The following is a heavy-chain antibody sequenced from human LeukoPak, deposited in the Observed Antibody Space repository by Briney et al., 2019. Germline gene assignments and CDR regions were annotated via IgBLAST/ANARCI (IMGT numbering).Heavy chain of an antibody. CDR3: ARAGSGYSFDY. V-gene: IGHV4-59*08. CDR2: LYYSGST. D-gene: IGHD3-10*01. Sequence: KSSETLSLTCTVSGTSISTYYWSWIRQPPGKGLEWVGYLYYSGSTSYNPSLKSRVTISVDTSKNQFSLRLSSVTAADTAVYYCARAGSGYSFDYWGQGTLVTVSS. CDR1: GTSISTYY. J-gene: IGHJ4*02.